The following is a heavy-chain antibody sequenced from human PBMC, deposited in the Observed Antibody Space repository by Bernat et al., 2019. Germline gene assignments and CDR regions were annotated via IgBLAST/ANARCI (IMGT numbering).Heavy chain of an antibody. J-gene: IGHJ6*02. Sequence: EVQLVESGGGLVKPGGSLRLSCAASGFTFSNAWMNWVRQAPGKGLEWVGRIKSKTDGGTTDYAAPVKGRFTISRDDSKNTLYLQMNSLKTEDTAVYYCTTAGPGEMATYYYYYGMDVWGQGTTVTVSS. CDR3: TTAGPGEMATYYYYYGMDV. D-gene: IGHD5-24*01. V-gene: IGHV3-15*07. CDR1: GFTFSNAW. CDR2: IKSKTDGGTT.